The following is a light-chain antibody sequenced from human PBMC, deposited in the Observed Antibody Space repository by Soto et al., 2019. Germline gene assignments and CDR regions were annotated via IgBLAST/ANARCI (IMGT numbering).Light chain of an antibody. CDR3: QHSYGTPFT. J-gene: IGKJ3*01. Sequence: DIQMTQAPSSLSASVGDRVTITCRASQSISRYVNWYQQKPRKAPRLLIFAASSLQGGVPSRFSGSGSGTDFTITISSLQPDDFATYYCQHSYGTPFTFGHGTKLEIK. CDR2: AAS. V-gene: IGKV1-39*01. CDR1: QSISRY.